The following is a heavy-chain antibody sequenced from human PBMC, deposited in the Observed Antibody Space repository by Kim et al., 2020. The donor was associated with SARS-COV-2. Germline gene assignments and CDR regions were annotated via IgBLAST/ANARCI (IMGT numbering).Heavy chain of an antibody. V-gene: IGHV3-33*01. CDR3: ARMYYGILDY. CDR1: GYTFSNYA. Sequence: GGSLRLSCAASGYTFSNYAMHWVRQAPGKGLEWVAVIWYDGSEKYYVDSVKGRFTISKDNSKNTLYLQMNSLRADDTAIYYCARMYYGILDYWGQGTLFT. J-gene: IGHJ4*02. D-gene: IGHD3-10*01. CDR2: IWYDGSEK.